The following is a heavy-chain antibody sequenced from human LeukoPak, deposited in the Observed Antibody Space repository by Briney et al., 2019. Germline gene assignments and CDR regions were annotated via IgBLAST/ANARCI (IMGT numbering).Heavy chain of an antibody. CDR2: ISYDGSKK. CDR1: GFTFSSNG. D-gene: IGHD2-2*01. J-gene: IGHJ3*02. CDR3: AKEELPLVVIAGLDFDI. V-gene: IGHV3-30*18. Sequence: GGSLRLSCVASGFTFSSNGMHWVRQAPGKGLEWVALISYDGSKKYYEESVKGRFTISRDNSKNMLYLQMNSLRVEDTAIYYCAKEELPLVVIAGLDFDIWGQGTVVTVSS.